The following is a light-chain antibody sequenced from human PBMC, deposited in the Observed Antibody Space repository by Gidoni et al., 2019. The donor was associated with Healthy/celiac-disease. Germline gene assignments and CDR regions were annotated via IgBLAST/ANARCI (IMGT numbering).Light chain of an antibody. J-gene: IGKJ2*01. CDR3: QQYNNWPPYT. V-gene: IGKV3-15*01. Sequence: EIVMTQSPATLSVSPGERATLSCRASQSVSSNLAWYQQKPGQAPRLLLYGDFTRPTGIPARFSGSGSGTDFTLTISGLQSEDFAVYYCQQYNNWPPYTIGQGTKLEIK. CDR2: GDF. CDR1: QSVSSN.